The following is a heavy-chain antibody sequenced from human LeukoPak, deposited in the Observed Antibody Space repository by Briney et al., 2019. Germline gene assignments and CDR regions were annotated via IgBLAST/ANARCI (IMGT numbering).Heavy chain of an antibody. D-gene: IGHD3-22*01. CDR1: GYTFTGYY. J-gene: IGHJ4*02. CDR3: ARGAYYYDSSGLYDY. V-gene: IGHV1-2*02. Sequence: ASVKVSCKASGYTFTGYYMHWVRQAPGQGLEWMGWINPNSGGTNYAQKFQGRVTMTRDTSISTAYMELSRLRPDDTAVYYCARGAYYYDSSGLYDYWGQGTLVTVSS. CDR2: INPNSGGT.